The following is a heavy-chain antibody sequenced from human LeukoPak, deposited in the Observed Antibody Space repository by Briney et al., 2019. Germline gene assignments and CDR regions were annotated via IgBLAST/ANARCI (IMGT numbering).Heavy chain of an antibody. V-gene: IGHV4-4*07. CDR3: AREGEYSSSWYDYYYYGMDV. D-gene: IGHD6-13*01. CDR1: GGSISNYY. J-gene: IGHJ6*02. CDR2: IYTSGST. Sequence: SETLSLTCTVSGGSISNYYWSWIRQPAGKGLEWIGRIYTSGSTNYNPSLKSRVTMSVDTSKNQFSLKLSSVTAADTAVYYCAREGEYSSSWYDYYYYGMDVWGQGTTVTVSS.